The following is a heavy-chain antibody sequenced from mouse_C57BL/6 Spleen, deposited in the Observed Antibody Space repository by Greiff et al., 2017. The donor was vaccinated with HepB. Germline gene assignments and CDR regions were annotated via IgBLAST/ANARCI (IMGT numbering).Heavy chain of an antibody. CDR1: GFTFSDYG. V-gene: IGHV5-17*01. Sequence: EVKVEESGGGLVKPGGSLKLSCAASGFTFSDYGMHWVRQAPEKGLEWVAYISSGSSTIYYADTVKGRFTISRDNAKNTLFLQMTSLRSEDTAMYYCARIGDYYGSPFVFAYWGQGTLVTVSA. J-gene: IGHJ3*01. D-gene: IGHD1-1*01. CDR2: ISSGSSTI. CDR3: ARIGDYYGSPFVFAY.